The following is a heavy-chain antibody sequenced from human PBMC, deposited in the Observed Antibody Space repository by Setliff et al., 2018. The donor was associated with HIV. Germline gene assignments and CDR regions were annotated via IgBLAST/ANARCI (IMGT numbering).Heavy chain of an antibody. J-gene: IGHJ5*02. V-gene: IGHV4-39*01. Sequence: SETLPLTCTVSGGSISRSSYYWGWIRQPPGKGLEWIGSIYYSGSTYYNPSLKSRVTISVDTSKNQVSLKLSSVTAADTAVYYCASRVLGYCRSTSCLNWFDPWGQGTLGTVSS. CDR2: IYYSGST. CDR3: ASRVLGYCRSTSCLNWFDP. CDR1: GGSISRSSYY. D-gene: IGHD2-2*01.